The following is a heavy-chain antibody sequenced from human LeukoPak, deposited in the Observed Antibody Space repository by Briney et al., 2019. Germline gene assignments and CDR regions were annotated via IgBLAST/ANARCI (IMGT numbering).Heavy chain of an antibody. CDR3: AREVARSGSYFDY. V-gene: IGHV1-2*06. CDR2: IDPNSGDT. CDR1: EYTFTGYY. Sequence: GASVKVSCKPSEYTFTGYYVHWVRQAPGQGLGWMGRIDPNSGDTRYAQKFQDRVTMTWDTSIITAYMELSSLRSGDTAMYYCAREVARSGSYFDYWGQGTLVTASS. J-gene: IGHJ4*02. D-gene: IGHD1-26*01.